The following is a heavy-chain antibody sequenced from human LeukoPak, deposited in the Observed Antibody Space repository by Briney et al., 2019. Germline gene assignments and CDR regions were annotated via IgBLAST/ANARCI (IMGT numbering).Heavy chain of an antibody. D-gene: IGHD6-19*01. CDR3: AREPGIAVAAPDY. CDR1: GGSISSSNW. J-gene: IGHJ4*02. V-gene: IGHV4-4*02. CDR2: IYHSGST. Sequence: SETLSLTCTVSGGSISSSNWWSWVRQPPGKGLEWIGEIYHSGSTNCNPSLKSRVTISVDKSKNQFSLKLSSVTAADTAVYYCAREPGIAVAAPDYWGQGTLVTVSS.